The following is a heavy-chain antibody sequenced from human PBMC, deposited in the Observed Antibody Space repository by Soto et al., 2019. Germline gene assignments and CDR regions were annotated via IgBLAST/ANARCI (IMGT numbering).Heavy chain of an antibody. J-gene: IGHJ4*02. D-gene: IGHD2-21*02. V-gene: IGHV1-18*04. CDR1: GYTFTSYG. Sequence: AASVKVSCKASGYTFTSYGISWVRQAPGQGLEWMGWISAYNGNTNYAQKLQGRVTMTTDTSTSTAYMELRSLRSDDTAVYYCARAYCGGDCYSAYDYWGQGTLVTVSS. CDR2: ISAYNGNT. CDR3: ARAYCGGDCYSAYDY.